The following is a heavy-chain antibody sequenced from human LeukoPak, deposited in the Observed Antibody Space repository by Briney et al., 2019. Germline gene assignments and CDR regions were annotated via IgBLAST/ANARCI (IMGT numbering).Heavy chain of an antibody. V-gene: IGHV5-51*01. D-gene: IGHD3-22*01. Sequence: GESLKISCKGSGYSFTSYWIGWVRQMPGKGLEWMGIIYPGDSDTRYSPSFQGQVTISADKSISTAYLQWSSLKASDTAMYYCARRPYYYDSSGYYLGYWGQGTLVTVSS. CDR2: IYPGDSDT. J-gene: IGHJ4*02. CDR3: ARRPYYYDSSGYYLGY. CDR1: GYSFTSYW.